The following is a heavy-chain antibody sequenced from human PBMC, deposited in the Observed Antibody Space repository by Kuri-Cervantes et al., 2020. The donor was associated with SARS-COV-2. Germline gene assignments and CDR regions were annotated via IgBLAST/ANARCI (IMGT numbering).Heavy chain of an antibody. J-gene: IGHJ4*02. CDR2: IKDGTEK. V-gene: IGHV3-7*01. Sequence: GESLKISCAASGFIFSSYWMTWVRQAPGKGLEWVANIKDGTEKYYVDYVKGRFTISRDNVKNSLYPQMNSLRAEDTAVYDCARVSAPAGGSDDFFDYWGQGTLVTVSS. CDR1: GFIFSSYW. D-gene: IGHD3-10*01. CDR3: ARVSAPAGGSDDFFDY.